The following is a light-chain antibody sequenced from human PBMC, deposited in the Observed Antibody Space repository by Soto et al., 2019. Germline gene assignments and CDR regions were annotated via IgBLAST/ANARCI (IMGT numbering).Light chain of an antibody. CDR2: GAS. Sequence: EVVLTQSTATLSLYPGERASLSCRASQSVSSNLVWYQQEPGQAPGLLVYGASTRATGIPVRFSGSGSETEFTLTISILQSEDFAVYYCQHYNNWPPRTFGQGTKVDI. CDR3: QHYNNWPPRT. CDR1: QSVSSN. J-gene: IGKJ1*01. V-gene: IGKV3-15*01.